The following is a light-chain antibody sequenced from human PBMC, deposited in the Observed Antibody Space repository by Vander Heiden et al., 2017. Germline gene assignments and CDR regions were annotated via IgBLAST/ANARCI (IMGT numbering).Light chain of an antibody. Sequence: IQMTQSPSSLSASVGDRVTITCRASQSISSYLNWYQQKPRKAPKLLIYAASSLQSGVPSRFSGSGSGTDFTLTISRLQPEDFATYYCQQCDSTPPTFGQGTKLEIK. CDR3: QQCDSTPPT. CDR2: AAS. CDR1: QSISSY. J-gene: IGKJ1*01. V-gene: IGKV1-39*01.